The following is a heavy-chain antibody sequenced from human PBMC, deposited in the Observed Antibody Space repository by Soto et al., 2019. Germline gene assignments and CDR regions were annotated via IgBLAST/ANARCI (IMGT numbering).Heavy chain of an antibody. J-gene: IGHJ6*02. V-gene: IGHV3-23*01. CDR2: ISGSGDST. CDR3: AEDLWPRQRYMDV. D-gene: IGHD4-17*01. Sequence: PGGSLRLSCAASGFTFSNSAVSWVRQAPGKGLEWVSAISGSGDSTDDADSVKGRFTISRDNSKNTLYLQMNSLRAEDTAVYYCAEDLWPRQRYMDVWGHGTTVTVSS. CDR1: GFTFSNSA.